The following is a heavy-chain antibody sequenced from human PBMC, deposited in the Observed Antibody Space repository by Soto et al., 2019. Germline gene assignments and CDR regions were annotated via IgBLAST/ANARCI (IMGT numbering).Heavy chain of an antibody. V-gene: IGHV4-34*01. J-gene: IGHJ6*02. CDR3: ARLSTRFLEWLPLDGMDV. Sequence: SETLSLTCAVYGGSFSGYYWSWIRQPPGKGLEWIGEINHSGSTNYNPSLKSRVTISVDTSKNQFSLKLSSVTAADTAVYYCARLSTRFLEWLPLDGMDVWGQGPTVT. D-gene: IGHD3-3*01. CDR2: INHSGST. CDR1: GGSFSGYY.